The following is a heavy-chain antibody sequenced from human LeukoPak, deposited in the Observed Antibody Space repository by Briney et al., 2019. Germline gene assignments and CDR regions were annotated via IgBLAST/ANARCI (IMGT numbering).Heavy chain of an antibody. J-gene: IGHJ6*03. Sequence: SVKVSCKASGGTFSSYAISWVRQAPGQGLEWMGGIIPIFGTANYAQKFQGRVTITADESTSTAYMELSSLRSEDTAVYYCARSARQESSSWYRGYYYMDVWGKGTTVTISS. D-gene: IGHD6-13*01. CDR1: GGTFSSYA. V-gene: IGHV1-69*13. CDR3: ARSARQESSSWYRGYYYMDV. CDR2: IIPIFGTA.